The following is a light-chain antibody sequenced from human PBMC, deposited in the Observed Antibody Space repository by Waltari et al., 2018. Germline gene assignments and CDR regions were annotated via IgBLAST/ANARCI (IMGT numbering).Light chain of an antibody. CDR1: QSINSW. CDR3: QQCNTYS. Sequence: DIQMTQSPSTLSASVGDRVTITCRASQSINSWLAWYQQKPGKAPKLLIYKASTLESGVPSRCSGSVAGTEFTRTISGLQPDDFATYYCQQCNTYSFGQGTKVESK. CDR2: KAS. J-gene: IGKJ1*01. V-gene: IGKV1-5*03.